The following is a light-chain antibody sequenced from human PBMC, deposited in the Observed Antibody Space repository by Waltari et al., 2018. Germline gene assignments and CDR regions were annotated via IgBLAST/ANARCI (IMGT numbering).Light chain of an antibody. CDR2: EFN. CDR1: SSDVGSYKL. CDR3: CSYASDITLV. Sequence: QSALSQPASVSGSPGQSITISCTGTSSDVGSYKLVSWYQQHPGKVPKLIIFEFNKRPSGVSNRFSGSKSGNTASLTISGLQPEDEADYYCCSYASDITLVFGGGTKLTVL. J-gene: IGLJ3*02. V-gene: IGLV2-23*02.